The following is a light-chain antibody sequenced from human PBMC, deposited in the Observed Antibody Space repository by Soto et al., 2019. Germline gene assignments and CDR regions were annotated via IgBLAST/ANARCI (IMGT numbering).Light chain of an antibody. CDR2: GSS. Sequence: EVVLTQSPGTLCLSPGERATLSSRASQSVSNNYFAWCQQKPGQAPRLLIFGSSDRATGIPDRFSGSGYRTDFTLTISRLEPEDFSVYYCQQYSRSPPYTVRQGTKQEI. V-gene: IGKV3-20*01. CDR3: QQYSRSPPYT. CDR1: QSVSNNY. J-gene: IGKJ2*01.